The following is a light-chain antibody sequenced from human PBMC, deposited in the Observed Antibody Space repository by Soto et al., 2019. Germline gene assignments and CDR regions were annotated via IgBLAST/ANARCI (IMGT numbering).Light chain of an antibody. CDR2: GAS. J-gene: IGKJ1*01. CDR3: QQYGSSPPVT. Sequence: EIVMTQSPATLSESPGERATLSCRSSQSVSSNLAWDQQKPGQAPRLLIYGASSTATGIPDRFSGTVSGTDFTLTISRLESEDFAVYYCQQYGSSPPVTFGQGTKVDIK. V-gene: IGKV3-20*01. CDR1: QSVSSN.